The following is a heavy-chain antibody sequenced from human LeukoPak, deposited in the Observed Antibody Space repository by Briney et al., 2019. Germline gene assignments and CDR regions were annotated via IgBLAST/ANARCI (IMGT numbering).Heavy chain of an antibody. V-gene: IGHV5-51*01. D-gene: IGHD3-22*01. Sequence: GESLKISCKGSGYSFTSYWIGWVRQMPGKGLEWMGIIYPGDSDTRYSPSFQGQVTISADKSISTAYLQWSSLKASDTAMYYCASRGSYYYDSSEAGAFDIWGQGTMGTVSS. CDR3: ASRGSYYYDSSEAGAFDI. CDR1: GYSFTSYW. J-gene: IGHJ3*02. CDR2: IYPGDSDT.